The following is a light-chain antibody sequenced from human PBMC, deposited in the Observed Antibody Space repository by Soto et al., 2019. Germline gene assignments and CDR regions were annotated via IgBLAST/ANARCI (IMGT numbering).Light chain of an antibody. CDR3: SSYTSSSTPV. V-gene: IGLV2-14*01. Sequence: QYALTQPASVSGSPGQSITISCTGTSSDVGGYNYVSWYQQHPGKAPKLMIYDVSNRPSGVSNRFSGSKSVNTASLTISGLHAEDEADYYCSSYTSSSTPVFGGGTKLTVL. CDR2: DVS. J-gene: IGLJ2*01. CDR1: SSDVGGYNY.